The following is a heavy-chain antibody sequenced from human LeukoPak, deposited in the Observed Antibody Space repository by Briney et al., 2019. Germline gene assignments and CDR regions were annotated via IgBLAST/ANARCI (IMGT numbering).Heavy chain of an antibody. CDR1: GGTFSSYA. CDR2: IIPIFGTA. J-gene: IGHJ4*02. V-gene: IGHV1-69*13. CDR3: ARGAALYDYVWGSYRRLDY. D-gene: IGHD3-16*02. Sequence: VASVKVSCTASGGTFSSYAISWVRQAPGQGLEWMGGIIPIFGTANYAQKFQGRVTITADESTSTAYMELSSLRSEDTAVYYCARGAALYDYVWGSYRRLDYWGQGTLVTVSS.